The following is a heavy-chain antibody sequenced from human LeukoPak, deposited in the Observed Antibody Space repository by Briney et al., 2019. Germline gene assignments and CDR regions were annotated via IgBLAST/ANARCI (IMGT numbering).Heavy chain of an antibody. J-gene: IGHJ6*02. CDR3: ARGRRRKGVAATQQNYYYYGMDV. CDR2: VHLSGRT. V-gene: IGHV4-4*02. CDR1: GGSTSSTNW. Sequence: PSGTLSLTCGVSGGSTSSTNWWTWVRQPPGEGLEWIGEVHLSGRTNYNPSLESRVTISVDTSKNQFSLKLSSVTAADTAVYYCARGRRRKGVAATQQNYYYYGMDVWGQGTTVTVSS. D-gene: IGHD6-13*01.